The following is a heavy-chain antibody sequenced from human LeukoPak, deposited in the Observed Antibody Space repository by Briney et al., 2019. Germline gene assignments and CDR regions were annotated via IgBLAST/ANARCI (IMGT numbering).Heavy chain of an antibody. J-gene: IGHJ4*02. CDR1: GGSISSYY. V-gene: IGHV4-59*12. CDR2: IYYSGST. CDR3: ASSSVISSSPYYFDY. Sequence: SETLSLTCTVSGGSISSYYWSWIRQPPGKGLEWIGYIYYSGSTNYNPSLKSRVTISVDTSKNQFSLKLSSVTAADTAVYYCASSSVISSSPYYFDYWGQGTLVTVSS. D-gene: IGHD2-2*01.